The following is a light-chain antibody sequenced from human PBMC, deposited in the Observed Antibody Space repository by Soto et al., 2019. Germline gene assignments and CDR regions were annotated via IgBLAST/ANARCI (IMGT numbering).Light chain of an antibody. CDR2: DAS. Sequence: EIVLTQSPATLSLYPGERATLSCRASQSVGRFLAWYRQTPGQAPRLLVFDASTRAPGIPARFSGSGSATEFTLTISSLEPEDFAVYYCQQRTFWPATFGQGTRVEI. J-gene: IGKJ1*01. V-gene: IGKV3-11*01. CDR1: QSVGRF. CDR3: QQRTFWPAT.